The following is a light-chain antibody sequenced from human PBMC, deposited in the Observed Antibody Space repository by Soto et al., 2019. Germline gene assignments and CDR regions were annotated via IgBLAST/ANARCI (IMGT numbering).Light chain of an antibody. V-gene: IGLV1-40*01. J-gene: IGLJ2*01. CDR2: GNS. CDR1: SSNIGAGYD. CDR3: QSYDSSLSGVV. Sequence: QSVLTQPPSVSGAPGQRVTISCTGSSSNIGAGYDVYWYQQLPGAAPKLLIYGNSNRPSGVPDRFSGSKSGTSASLVITGLQADDEADYYCQSYDSSLSGVVFGGGTKVTVL.